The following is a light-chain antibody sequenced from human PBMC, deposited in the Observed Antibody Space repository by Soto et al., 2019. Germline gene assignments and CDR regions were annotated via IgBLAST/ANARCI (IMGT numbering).Light chain of an antibody. Sequence: IVLTQSPESLAVSLGERATINCKASQSVLYSSNNKNYLTWYQQKPGQPPKLLISWASTRESGVPDRFTGSGSGTDFTLTISSLQAEDVAVYYCLQHYNLPFTFGPGTKVDIK. CDR2: WAS. V-gene: IGKV4-1*01. CDR3: LQHYNLPFT. CDR1: QSVLYSSNNKNY. J-gene: IGKJ3*01.